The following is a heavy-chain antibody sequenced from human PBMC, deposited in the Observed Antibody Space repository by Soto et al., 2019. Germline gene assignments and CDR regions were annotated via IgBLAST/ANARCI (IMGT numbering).Heavy chain of an antibody. Sequence: PSETLSLTCTVSAGSIRSGGYYWSWLRQHPGKGLEWIGYIYYSGSTYYNPSLKSRVTISVDTSKNQFSLKLSSVTAADTAVYYCARARRSITMVRGVRPPNAFDIWGQGTMVS. CDR1: AGSIRSGGYY. D-gene: IGHD3-10*01. CDR3: ARARRSITMVRGVRPPNAFDI. J-gene: IGHJ3*02. V-gene: IGHV4-31*03. CDR2: IYYSGST.